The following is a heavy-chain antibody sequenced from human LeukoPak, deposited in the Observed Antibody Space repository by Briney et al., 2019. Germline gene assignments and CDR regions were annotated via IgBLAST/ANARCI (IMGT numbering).Heavy chain of an antibody. CDR1: RYTFTNNG. D-gene: IGHD2-15*01. CDR2: ISAYNDNT. J-gene: IGHJ3*02. Sequence: ASVKVSCKASRYTFTNNGISWMRQAPGQGLEWMGWISAYNDNTNNAQKFQGRVTMTTDTSTSTAYMELRSLRSDDTAVYYCARDMGYCSGGSCPHNAFDIWGQGTMVTVS. CDR3: ARDMGYCSGGSCPHNAFDI. V-gene: IGHV1-18*01.